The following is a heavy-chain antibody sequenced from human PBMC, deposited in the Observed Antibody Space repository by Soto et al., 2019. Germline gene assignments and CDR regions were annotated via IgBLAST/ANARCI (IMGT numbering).Heavy chain of an antibody. V-gene: IGHV3-30-3*01. CDR3: ARRRGSLVRWFDP. Sequence: PGGSLRLSCAASGFTFSSYAMHWVRQAPGKGLEWVAVISYDGSNKYYADSVKGRFTISRDNSKNTLYLQMNSLRAEDTAVYYCARRRGSLVRWFDPWGQGTLVTVSS. CDR2: ISYDGSNK. J-gene: IGHJ5*02. CDR1: GFTFSSYA. D-gene: IGHD6-6*01.